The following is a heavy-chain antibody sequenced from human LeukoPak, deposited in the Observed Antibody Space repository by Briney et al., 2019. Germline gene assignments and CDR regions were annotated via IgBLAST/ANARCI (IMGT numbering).Heavy chain of an antibody. Sequence: GESLKISCKGLGYSFTTYWIGWVRQMPGKGLERMGIIYPGDSDTRYNPSFQGQVTISADKSIGTACLHWSSLKASDTAMYYCARRGWDAEWFDPWGQGTLVTVSS. CDR1: GYSFTTYW. V-gene: IGHV5-51*01. CDR3: ARRGWDAEWFDP. D-gene: IGHD1-26*01. CDR2: IYPGDSDT. J-gene: IGHJ5*02.